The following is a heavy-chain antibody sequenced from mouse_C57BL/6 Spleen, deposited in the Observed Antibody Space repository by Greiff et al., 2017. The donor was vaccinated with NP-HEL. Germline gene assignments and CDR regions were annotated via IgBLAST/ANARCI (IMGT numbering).Heavy chain of an antibody. D-gene: IGHD1-1*01. CDR3: AKTGYHGTPDAMDH. CDR1: GFSLTSYG. CDR2: IWSGGST. V-gene: IGHV2-4*01. Sequence: VMLVESGPGLVQPSQSLSITCTVSGFSLTSYGVHWVRQPPGKGLEWLGVIWSGGSTDYNAAFISRLSISKDNSKSQVFFKMNSLQADDTAIYFRAKTGYHGTPDAMDHRGQGTPGT. J-gene: IGHJ4*01.